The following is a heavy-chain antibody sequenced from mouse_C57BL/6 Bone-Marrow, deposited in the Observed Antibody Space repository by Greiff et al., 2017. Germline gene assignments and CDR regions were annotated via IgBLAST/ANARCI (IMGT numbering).Heavy chain of an antibody. V-gene: IGHV1-61*01. D-gene: IGHD3-2*02. CDR2: IYPSDSET. CDR1: GYTFTSYW. Sequence: QVQLQQPGAELVRPGSSVKLSCTASGYTFTSYWMDWVKQRPGQGLEWIGNIYPSDSETHYNQKFKDKATLTVDKSSSTAYMQLSSLTSEDSAVYYCAREGQLRLQAMDYWGQGTSVTVSS. J-gene: IGHJ4*01. CDR3: AREGQLRLQAMDY.